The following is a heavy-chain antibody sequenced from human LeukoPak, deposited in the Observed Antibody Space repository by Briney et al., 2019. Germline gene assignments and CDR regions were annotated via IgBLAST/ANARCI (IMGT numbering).Heavy chain of an antibody. J-gene: IGHJ6*03. Sequence: GRSLRLSCAASGFTFDDYAMHWVRQAPGKGLEGVSGISWNSGSIGYADSVKGRFTISRDNAKNSLYLQMNSLRAEDMALYYCAKDLFSYDFWSGYMDVWGKGTTVTVSS. D-gene: IGHD3-3*01. V-gene: IGHV3-9*03. CDR2: ISWNSGSI. CDR1: GFTFDDYA. CDR3: AKDLFSYDFWSGYMDV.